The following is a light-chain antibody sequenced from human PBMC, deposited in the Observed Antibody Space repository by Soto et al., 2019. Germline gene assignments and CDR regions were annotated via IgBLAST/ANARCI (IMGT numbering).Light chain of an antibody. CDR3: QQGDSFPIT. Sequence: DIQMTQSPSSVSASVGDRVTITCRASQSISSSLAWYQQKPGTVPKLLIYAASNLQSGVPSRFSGSGAGTEFTLSITRLQPEDFGTYYCQQGDSFPITFGQGKRLEI. CDR2: AAS. CDR1: QSISSS. J-gene: IGKJ5*01. V-gene: IGKV1-12*01.